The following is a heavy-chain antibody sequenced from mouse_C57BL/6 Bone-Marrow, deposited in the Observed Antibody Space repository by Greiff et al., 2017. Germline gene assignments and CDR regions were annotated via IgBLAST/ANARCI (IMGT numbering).Heavy chain of an antibody. J-gene: IGHJ2*01. CDR1: GYEFRTYW. Sequence: VQLQESGAELVKPGASVKISCKVSGYEFRTYWLNWVKQRPGTGLEWLGQIYPGDGDSNYHGKFKGTATLTADTSSSTAYMQLSSLTSEGSAVYCCARDWDYFDYWGQGTTLTVSS. D-gene: IGHD4-1*01. CDR3: ARDWDYFDY. CDR2: IYPGDGDS. V-gene: IGHV1-80*01.